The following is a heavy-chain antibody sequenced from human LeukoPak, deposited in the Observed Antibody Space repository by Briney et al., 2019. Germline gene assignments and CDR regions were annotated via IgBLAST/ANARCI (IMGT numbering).Heavy chain of an antibody. Sequence: GGSLRLSCAASGSTFTSYWMTWVRQAPGKGLEWVAFIRYDGSNKYYADSVKGRFTISRDNAKNSLYLQMNSLRAEDTAVYYCARDWGNWDFDYWGQGTLVTVSS. V-gene: IGHV3-30*02. D-gene: IGHD1-1*01. J-gene: IGHJ4*02. CDR1: GSTFTSYW. CDR2: IRYDGSNK. CDR3: ARDWGNWDFDY.